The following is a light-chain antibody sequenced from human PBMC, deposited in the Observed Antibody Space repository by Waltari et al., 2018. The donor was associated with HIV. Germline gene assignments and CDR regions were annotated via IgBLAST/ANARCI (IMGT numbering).Light chain of an antibody. CDR2: RNI. CDR1: SSNIGDNY. J-gene: IGLJ3*02. V-gene: IGLV1-47*01. CDR3: AAWDDSLSGWV. Sequence: QSALTQPPSTSGTPGQTVTIPCSGSSSNIGDNYVSWYQQLPGTAPKLLIYRNIRRPSGVRDRFSGSKSGTSASLAINDLRSEDEAEYHCAAWDDSLSGWVFGGGTNLTVL.